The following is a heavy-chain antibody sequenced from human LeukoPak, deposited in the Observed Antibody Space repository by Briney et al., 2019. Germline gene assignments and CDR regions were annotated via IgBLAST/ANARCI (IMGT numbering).Heavy chain of an antibody. J-gene: IGHJ4*02. V-gene: IGHV1-2*02. Sequence: ASVKVSCKASGYTFTGYYMHWVRQAPGQGLEWVGYIYPNSGATKYAQKFQGRVTMTRDTYISTAYMELSGLRSDDAAVYYCGTLLSNGPFDYWGQGSLVTVSS. CDR1: GYTFTGYY. CDR2: IYPNSGAT. CDR3: GTLLSNGPFDY.